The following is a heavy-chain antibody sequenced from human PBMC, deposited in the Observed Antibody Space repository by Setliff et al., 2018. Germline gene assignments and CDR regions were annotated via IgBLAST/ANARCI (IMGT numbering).Heavy chain of an antibody. CDR1: GGSITSGGYY. J-gene: IGHJ4*02. Sequence: SETLSLTCTVSGGSITSGGYYWNWIRHLPGKGLKWIGYIDSSGRTYYNPSLKSRIIISADASKNQFSLRLTSVTAADTALYYCARHGGGTPYYYDSSGASGFDFWGQGTLVTVSS. CDR2: IDSSGRT. D-gene: IGHD3-22*01. CDR3: ARHGGGTPYYYDSSGASGFDF. V-gene: IGHV4-31*03.